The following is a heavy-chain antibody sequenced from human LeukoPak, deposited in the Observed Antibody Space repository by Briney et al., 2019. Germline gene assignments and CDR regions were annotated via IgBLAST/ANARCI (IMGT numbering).Heavy chain of an antibody. D-gene: IGHD6-13*01. CDR2: INHSGST. V-gene: IGHV4-34*01. Sequence: SETLSLTCAVYGGSFSGYYWSWIRQPPGKGLEWIGEINHSGSTNYNPSLKSRVTISVDTSKNQFSLKLSSATAADTAVYYCARGRKGGLYSSSWFREDYWGQGTLVTVSS. CDR3: ARGRKGGLYSSSWFREDY. CDR1: GGSFSGYY. J-gene: IGHJ4*02.